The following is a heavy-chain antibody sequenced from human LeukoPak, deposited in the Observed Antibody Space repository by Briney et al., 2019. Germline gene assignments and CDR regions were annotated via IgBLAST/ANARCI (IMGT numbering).Heavy chain of an antibody. D-gene: IGHD6-13*01. CDR2: IYTSGST. J-gene: IGHJ6*03. CDR1: GGSISSYY. Sequence: SETLSLTCTVSGGSISSYYWSWMRQPPGKGLEWIGYIYTSGSTNYNPSLKSRVTISVDTSKNQFSLKLSSVTAADTAVYYCARHRSSSWYTGDDYYYYYYMDVWGKGTTVTVSS. CDR3: ARHRSSSWYTGDDYYYYYYMDV. V-gene: IGHV4-4*09.